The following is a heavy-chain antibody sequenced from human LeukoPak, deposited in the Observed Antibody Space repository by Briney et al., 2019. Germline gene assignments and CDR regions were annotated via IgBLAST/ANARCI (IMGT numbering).Heavy chain of an antibody. V-gene: IGHV4-59*01. CDR3: ARYSGMTVAGTVYYGMDV. CDR1: GGSISSYF. CDR2: IYYTGST. D-gene: IGHD6-19*01. Sequence: PSETLSLTCTVSGGSISSYFWSWTRQPPGKGLEWIGYIYYTGSTNYNPSLMSRVTISLDTSKNQFSLRLSSLTAADTAVYYCARYSGMTVAGTVYYGMDVWGQGTTVTVSS. J-gene: IGHJ6*02.